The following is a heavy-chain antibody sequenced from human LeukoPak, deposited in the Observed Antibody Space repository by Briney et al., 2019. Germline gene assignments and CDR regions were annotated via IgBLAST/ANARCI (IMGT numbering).Heavy chain of an antibody. CDR2: IYYSGST. D-gene: IGHD2-15*01. CDR3: ARRVEVVVVAATFEAFEI. CDR1: GGSISSSNW. V-gene: IGHV4-39*01. Sequence: SETLSLTCAVSGGSISSSNWWSWVRQPPGKGLEWIGSIYYSGSTYYNPSLKSRVTISVDTSKNQFSLKLSSVTAADTAVYYCARRVEVVVVAATFEAFEIWGQGTMVTVSS. J-gene: IGHJ3*02.